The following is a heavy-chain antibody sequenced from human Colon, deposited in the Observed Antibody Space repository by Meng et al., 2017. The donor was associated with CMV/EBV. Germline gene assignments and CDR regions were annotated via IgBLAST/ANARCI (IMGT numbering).Heavy chain of an antibody. Sequence: GGSLRLSCAAARFTFGTYWMTWVRPGPGKGLEWVATVKEDGSDTYYVDSVNGRFTISRDNAKNSLYLQMNSLTAEDTAHYYCARVGVWYGMDVWGQGTTVTVSS. J-gene: IGHJ6*02. CDR3: ARVGVWYGMDV. D-gene: IGHD3-16*01. V-gene: IGHV3-7*01. CDR1: RFTFGTYW. CDR2: VKEDGSDT.